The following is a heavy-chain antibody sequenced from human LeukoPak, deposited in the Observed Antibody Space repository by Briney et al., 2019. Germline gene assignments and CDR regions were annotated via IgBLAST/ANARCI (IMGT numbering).Heavy chain of an antibody. V-gene: IGHV3-23*01. CDR2: ISGGAGNT. Sequence: PGGSLRLSCAASGFTFSSYAMSWVRQAPGRGLEWVSSISGGAGNTYYADSVKGRFTISRDNSKNTLFLQMNSLRAEDTAIYYCAKPGVGPTPLLTPHDYWGQGTLVTVSS. J-gene: IGHJ4*02. CDR1: GFTFSSYA. D-gene: IGHD7-27*01. CDR3: AKPGVGPTPLLTPHDY.